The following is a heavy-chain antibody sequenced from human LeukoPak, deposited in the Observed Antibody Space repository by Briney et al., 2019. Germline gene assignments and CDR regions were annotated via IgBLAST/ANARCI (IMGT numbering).Heavy chain of an antibody. V-gene: IGHV1-8*01. CDR1: GYTFTSYV. CDR2: MNPNSGNT. CDR3: ARGKQLPQNRYYYHGMDV. D-gene: IGHD6-13*01. J-gene: IGHJ6*02. Sequence: ASVKVYCKASGYTFTSYVINWVRQATGQGLEWMGWMNPNSGNTGYAQKFQGRVTMTRNTSISTAYMELSSLRSEDTAVYYCARGKQLPQNRYYYHGMDVWGQGTTVTGSS.